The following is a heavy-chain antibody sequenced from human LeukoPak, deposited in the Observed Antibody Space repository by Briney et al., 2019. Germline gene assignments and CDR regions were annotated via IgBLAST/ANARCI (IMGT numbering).Heavy chain of an antibody. Sequence: SETLSLTCTVSGGSISSYYWSWIRQPPGKGLEWIGYIYYSGSTNYNPSLKSRVTISIDTSKDQFSLKLSSVTAADTAVYYCARVGGTNYYYYGMDVWGQGTTVTVSS. J-gene: IGHJ6*02. CDR3: ARVGGTNYYYYGMDV. CDR2: IYYSGST. CDR1: GGSISSYY. D-gene: IGHD1-26*01. V-gene: IGHV4-59*01.